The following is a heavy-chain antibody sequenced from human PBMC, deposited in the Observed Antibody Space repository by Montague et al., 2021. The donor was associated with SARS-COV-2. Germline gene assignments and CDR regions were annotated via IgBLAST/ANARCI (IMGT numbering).Heavy chain of an antibody. Sequence: SETLSLTCAVYGGSFSGYYWSWIRQPPGKGLEWIGEINHSGSTNXXPSLKSRVTISVDTSKNQFSLKLRSVTAADTAVYYCASLPRITIFGVVIHFDYWGQGTLVTVSS. J-gene: IGHJ4*02. CDR1: GGSFSGYY. D-gene: IGHD3-3*01. CDR2: INHSGST. V-gene: IGHV4-34*01. CDR3: ASLPRITIFGVVIHFDY.